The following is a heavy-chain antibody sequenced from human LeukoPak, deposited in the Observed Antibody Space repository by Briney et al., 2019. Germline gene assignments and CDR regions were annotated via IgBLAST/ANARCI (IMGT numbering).Heavy chain of an antibody. CDR2: IYYSGST. V-gene: IGHV4-59*12. D-gene: IGHD6-19*01. CDR3: ARETHHSSGWYDP. Sequence: SETLSLTCTVSGGSISSYYWSWIRQPPGKGLEWIGYIYYSGSTNYNPSLKSRVTISVDTSKNQFSLQLNSVTPEDTAVYYCARETHHSSGWYDPWGQGTLVTVSS. CDR1: GGSISSYY. J-gene: IGHJ5*02.